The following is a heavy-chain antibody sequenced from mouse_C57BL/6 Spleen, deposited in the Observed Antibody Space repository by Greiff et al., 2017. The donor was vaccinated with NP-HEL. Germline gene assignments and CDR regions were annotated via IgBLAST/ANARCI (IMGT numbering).Heavy chain of an antibody. J-gene: IGHJ2*01. CDR3: AIGLGRGYFDY. V-gene: IGHV1-74*01. Sequence: QVQLQQPGAELVKPGASVKVSCKASGYTFTRYWMHWVKQRPGQGLEWIGRIHPSDSDTNYNQKFKGKATLTVDKSSSTAYMQRSSLTSEDSAVYYCAIGLGRGYFDYWGQGTTLTVSS. D-gene: IGHD4-1*01. CDR2: IHPSDSDT. CDR1: GYTFTRYW.